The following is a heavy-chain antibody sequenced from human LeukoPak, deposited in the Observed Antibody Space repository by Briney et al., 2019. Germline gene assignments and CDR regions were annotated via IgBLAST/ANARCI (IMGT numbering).Heavy chain of an antibody. CDR3: ARYSDDAWFDP. CDR2: INAANGNT. Sequence: GASVKVSCKASGYTFINYAIHWLRQAPGQRLEWMGWINAANGNTKYSQKFQGRVTITRDTSASTAYMELSSLRFEDTSVYYCARYSDDAWFDPWGQGTLVTVSS. J-gene: IGHJ5*02. CDR1: GYTFINYA. V-gene: IGHV1-3*01. D-gene: IGHD4-17*01.